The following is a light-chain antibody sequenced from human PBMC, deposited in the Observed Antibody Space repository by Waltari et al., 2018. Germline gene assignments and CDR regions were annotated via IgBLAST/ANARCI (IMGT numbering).Light chain of an antibody. Sequence: EIVLTQSPGTLSLSPGDRAPLSCRASRSVTGNYLAWYQQKPGKAPRLLIYGASNRAAGIPDRFSGSGSRTDFTLIISRLEPEDFAVYYCQHYDNSPLTFGQGTKVEIK. CDR1: RSVTGNY. CDR2: GAS. J-gene: IGKJ1*01. CDR3: QHYDNSPLT. V-gene: IGKV3-20*01.